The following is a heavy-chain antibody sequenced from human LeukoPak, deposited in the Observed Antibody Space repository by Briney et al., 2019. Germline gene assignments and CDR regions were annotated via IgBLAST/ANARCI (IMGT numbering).Heavy chain of an antibody. CDR3: ARDGYCSGGSCYWDAFDI. CDR2: ISYDGSNK. CDR1: GFTFSSYA. D-gene: IGHD2-15*01. J-gene: IGHJ3*02. Sequence: GGSLRLSCAASGFTFSSYAMHWVRQAPGKGLEWVAVISYDGSNKYYADSVKGRFTISRDNAKNSLYLQMNSLRAEDTAVYYCARDGYCSGGSCYWDAFDIWGQGTMVTVSS. V-gene: IGHV3-30-3*01.